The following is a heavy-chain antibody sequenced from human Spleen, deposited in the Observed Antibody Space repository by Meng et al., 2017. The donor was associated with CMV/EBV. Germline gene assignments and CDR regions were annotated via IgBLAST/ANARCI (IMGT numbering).Heavy chain of an antibody. J-gene: IGHJ6*04. CDR2: ISFTGGTT. CDR3: AKTYGPIIRGLRYYYYGMDV. CDR1: GFNFNSYA. V-gene: IGHV3-23*01. D-gene: IGHD3-10*01. Sequence: GGSLRLSCAASGFNFNSYAMSWVRQAPGKGLEWVSDISFTGGTTYYADSVKGRFTISRDIAKNTLFLKMNSLRAEDTAVYFCAKTYGPIIRGLRYYYYGMDVWGKGTTVTVSS.